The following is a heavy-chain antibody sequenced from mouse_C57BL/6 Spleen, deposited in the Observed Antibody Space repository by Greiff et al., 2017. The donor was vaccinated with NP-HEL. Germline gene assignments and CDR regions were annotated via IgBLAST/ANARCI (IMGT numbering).Heavy chain of an antibody. V-gene: IGHV1-50*01. CDR3: ATGGYPYYYDVDY. CDR1: GYTFTSYW. J-gene: IGHJ4*01. CDR2: IDPSDSYT. D-gene: IGHD2-2*01. Sequence: QVQLQQPGAELVKPGASVKLSCKASGYTFTSYWMQWVKQRPGQGLEWIGEIDPSDSYTNYNQKFKGKATLTVDTSSSTAYMQLSILTSEDSAVYYCATGGYPYYYDVDYWGQGTSVTVSS.